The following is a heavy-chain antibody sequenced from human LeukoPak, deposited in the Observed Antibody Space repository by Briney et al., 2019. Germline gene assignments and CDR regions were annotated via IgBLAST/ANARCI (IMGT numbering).Heavy chain of an antibody. Sequence: SETLSLTCTVSGGSISSGGYYWGWIRQPPGKGLEWIGYIYYSGDTTHNPSLRSRVSISVDTPKNQFSLKLNSVTAADTAVYYCARDKQPGDYWGQGSLVTVSS. CDR1: GGSISSGGYY. J-gene: IGHJ4*02. CDR2: IYYSGDT. V-gene: IGHV4-61*08. D-gene: IGHD5-18*01. CDR3: ARDKQPGDY.